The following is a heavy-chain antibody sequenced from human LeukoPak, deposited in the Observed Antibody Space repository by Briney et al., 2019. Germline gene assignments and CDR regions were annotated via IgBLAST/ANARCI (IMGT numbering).Heavy chain of an antibody. V-gene: IGHV1-2*02. CDR3: ARDLTGTSDY. J-gene: IGHJ4*02. CDR2: INPNTGDT. D-gene: IGHD1-20*01. Sequence: GASVKVSCKASGYTFTSYYMHWVRQAPGQGLEWMGWINPNTGDTHHALKFQGRVTMTRDTSISTTYMDLSRLTSDDTAVYYCARDLTGTSDYWGQGTLLTVSS. CDR1: GYTFTSYY.